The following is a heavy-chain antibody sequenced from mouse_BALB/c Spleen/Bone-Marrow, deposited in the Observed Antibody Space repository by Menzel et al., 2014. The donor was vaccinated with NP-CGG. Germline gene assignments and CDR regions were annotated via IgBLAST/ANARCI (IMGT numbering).Heavy chain of an antibody. CDR2: IDPANGNT. J-gene: IGHJ1*01. CDR1: GFNIKDTY. V-gene: IGHV14-3*02. Sequence: VQLQQSGAELVKPGASVKLSCSASGFNIKDTYMHWVKQRPEQGLEWIGRIDPANGNTKYDPKFQDKATISADTSSNTVDLQLSSLTFEGTAVYYCARQEFAIYWYFDVWGAGTTVTVSS. D-gene: IGHD1-3*01. CDR3: ARQEFAIYWYFDV.